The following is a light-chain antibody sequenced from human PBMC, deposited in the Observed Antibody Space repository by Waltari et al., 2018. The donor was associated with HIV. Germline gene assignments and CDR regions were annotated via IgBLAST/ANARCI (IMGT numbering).Light chain of an antibody. Sequence: SALTQPASVSGSPGQSITISCTGSGSVVGAYDYVSWYQQHPVKAPKLMIYEVTHRPSGVSTRFSGSKSGNTASLTSSGLQAEDEADYYCSSYTSSSSLYVLFGGGTKLTVL. CDR1: GSVVGAYDY. V-gene: IGLV2-14*01. CDR2: EVT. CDR3: SSYTSSSSLYVL. J-gene: IGLJ3*02.